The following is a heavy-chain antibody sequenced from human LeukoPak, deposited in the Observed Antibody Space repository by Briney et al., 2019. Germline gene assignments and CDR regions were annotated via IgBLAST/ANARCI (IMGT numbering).Heavy chain of an antibody. J-gene: IGHJ4*02. D-gene: IGHD5-12*01. CDR2: INDSGST. Sequence: SETLSLTCAVYGGSLSGYYWSWIRQPPGKGLEWIGEINDSGSTNYNPSLKTRVTISGDASNNYFFLKLNSVTAPDTAVYYCARDIEISAVFDSWGQGTLVTVSS. CDR1: GGSLSGYY. CDR3: ARDIEISAVFDS. V-gene: IGHV4-34*01.